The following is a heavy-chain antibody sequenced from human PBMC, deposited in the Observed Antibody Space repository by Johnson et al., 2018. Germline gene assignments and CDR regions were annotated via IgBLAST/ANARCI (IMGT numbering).Heavy chain of an antibody. CDR3: TRGTVTARKIWFEH. CDR1: GFTFSTYN. D-gene: IGHD4-17*01. CDR2: ISSSSTDI. Sequence: EVQLVESGGGLVKPGGSLRLSCAASGFTFSTYNMNWVRQAPGKGLEWVSSISSSSTDIYYADSVKGRFTISRDNAKYSLYLQMNDLRPEDTAVYYCTRGTVTARKIWFEHWGQGTPVIVSS. V-gene: IGHV3-21*04. J-gene: IGHJ1*01.